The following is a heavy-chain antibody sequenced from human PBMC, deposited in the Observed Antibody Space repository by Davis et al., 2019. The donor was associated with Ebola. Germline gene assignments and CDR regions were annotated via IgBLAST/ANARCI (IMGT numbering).Heavy chain of an antibody. CDR1: GGSISSGGYY. V-gene: IGHV4-39*07. CDR2: INHSGST. J-gene: IGHJ6*03. CDR3: ARGLVVVPAATYYFYYYMDV. D-gene: IGHD2-2*01. Sequence: MPSETLSLTCTVSGGSISSGGYYWNWIRQPPGRGLEWIGEINHSGSTNYNPSLKSRVTISVDTSKNQFSLKLTSVTAADTAVYYCARGLVVVPAATYYFYYYMDVWGKGTTVTVSS.